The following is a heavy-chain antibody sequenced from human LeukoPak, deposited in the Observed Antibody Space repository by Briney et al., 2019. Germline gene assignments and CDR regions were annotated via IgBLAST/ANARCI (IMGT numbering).Heavy chain of an antibody. CDR1: GGSISSYY. J-gene: IGHJ6*02. CDR3: ARDEESAAYGMDV. D-gene: IGHD6-13*01. CDR2: IYYSGST. V-gene: IGHV4-59*01. Sequence: SETLSLTCTVSGGSISSYYWGWIRQPPGKGLEWIGYIYYSGSTNYNPSLKSRVTISVDTSKNQFSLKLSSVTAADTAVYYCARDEESAAYGMDVWGQGTTVTVSS.